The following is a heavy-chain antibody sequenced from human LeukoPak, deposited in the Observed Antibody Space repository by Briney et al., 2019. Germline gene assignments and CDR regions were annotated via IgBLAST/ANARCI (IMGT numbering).Heavy chain of an antibody. CDR2: ISSSGSTI. CDR1: EFTFSSYE. D-gene: IGHD1-1*01. CDR3: AREKASTTGTTDYDY. Sequence: GSLRLSCAAPEFTFSSYEMNWVRQAPGKGLEWVSYISSSGSTILYADSVKGRFSISRDNAKNSLFLQMNSLRAGDTAVYYCAREKASTTGTTDYDYWGQGTLVTVSS. V-gene: IGHV3-48*03. J-gene: IGHJ4*02.